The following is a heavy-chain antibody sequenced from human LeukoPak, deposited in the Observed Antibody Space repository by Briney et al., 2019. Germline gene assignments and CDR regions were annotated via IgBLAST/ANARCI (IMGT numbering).Heavy chain of an antibody. D-gene: IGHD3-16*02. Sequence: WGSLRLSCAASGYTFSHYSVNWVRQAPGKGLEWVSSISSTSDYIYYADSVKGRFTISRHNTKSSLYLQMNSLRAEDTAVYYCVSGNDPDSTWENYRLDAFDIWGQGTTVSVSS. V-gene: IGHV3-21*01. CDR2: ISSTSDYI. CDR1: GYTFSHYS. J-gene: IGHJ3*02. CDR3: VSGNDPDSTWENYRLDAFDI.